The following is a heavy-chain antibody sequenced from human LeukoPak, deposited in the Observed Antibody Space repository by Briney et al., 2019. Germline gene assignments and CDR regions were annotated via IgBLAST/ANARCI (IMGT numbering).Heavy chain of an antibody. Sequence: GGSLRLSGAASGFTCSSYAMSWVRQAPGKGLEWVSAISGSGGSTYYADSVKGRFTISRDNSKNTLYLQMNSLRAEDTAVYYCAKDPPQNTGDLGYFDYWGQGTLVTVSS. CDR2: ISGSGGST. CDR3: AKDPPQNTGDLGYFDY. D-gene: IGHD7-27*01. J-gene: IGHJ4*02. V-gene: IGHV3-23*01. CDR1: GFTCSSYA.